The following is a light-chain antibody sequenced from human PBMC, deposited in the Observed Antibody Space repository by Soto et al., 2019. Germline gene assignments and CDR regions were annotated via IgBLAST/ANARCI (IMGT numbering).Light chain of an antibody. V-gene: IGLV7-46*01. J-gene: IGLJ1*01. Sequence: QAVVTQEPSLTVSPGGTVTLTCGSSTGAVTSGHNPYWIQQKPGQAPRTLIYDTSNRHSWTPDRFSGSLLGGKAALSLSGAQTEDEADYYCLLSYGGARGVFGTGTKVTVL. CDR3: LLSYGGARGV. CDR2: DTS. CDR1: TGAVTSGHN.